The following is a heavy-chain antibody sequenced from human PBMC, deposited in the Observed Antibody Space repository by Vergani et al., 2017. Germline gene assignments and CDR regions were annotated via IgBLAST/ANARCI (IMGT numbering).Heavy chain of an antibody. V-gene: IGHV2-26*01. CDR2: IFSNDEK. Sequence: QITLKESGPTLVTPTQTLTLTCTFSGFSLSTSGVGVSWIRQPPGKALEWLAHIFSNDEKSYSTSLKSRLTISKDTSKSQVVLTMTNMDPVDTATYYCARMRTGTTVYYYYYMDVWGKGTTVTVSS. D-gene: IGHD1-7*01. CDR1: GFSLSTSGVG. J-gene: IGHJ6*03. CDR3: ARMRTGTTVYYYYYMDV.